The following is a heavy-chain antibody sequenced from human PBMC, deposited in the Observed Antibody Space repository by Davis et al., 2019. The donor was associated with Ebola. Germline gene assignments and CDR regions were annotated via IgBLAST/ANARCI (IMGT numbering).Heavy chain of an antibody. D-gene: IGHD5-12*01. CDR3: ARGPRSTNPGYSSAL. CDR1: GYTITTYG. J-gene: IGHJ4*02. Sequence: ASVKVSCKASGYTITTYGVIWVRQAPGQGLEWMGWIGPYNGDTKYAQTFQARVTMTTDTSTNTAYLELWNPRSDDTAVYYCARGPRSTNPGYSSALWGQGTLVTVSS. CDR2: IGPYNGDT. V-gene: IGHV1-18*01.